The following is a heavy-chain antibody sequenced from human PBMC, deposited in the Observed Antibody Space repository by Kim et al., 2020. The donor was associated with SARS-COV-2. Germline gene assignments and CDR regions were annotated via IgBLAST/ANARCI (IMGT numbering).Heavy chain of an antibody. CDR3: AREAERAQWSLTNSYYGMDV. Sequence: SETLSLTCTVSGGSISSGGYYWSWIRQHPGKGLEWIGYIYYSGSTYYNPSLKSRVTISVDTSKNQFSLKLSSVTAADTAVYYCAREAERAQWSLTNSYYGMDVWDQGTTVTVSS. J-gene: IGHJ6*02. V-gene: IGHV4-31*03. CDR2: IYYSGST. D-gene: IGHD2-8*01. CDR1: GGSISSGGYY.